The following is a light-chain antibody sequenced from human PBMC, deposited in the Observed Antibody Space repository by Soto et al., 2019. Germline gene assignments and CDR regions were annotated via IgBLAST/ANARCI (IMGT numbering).Light chain of an antibody. CDR2: GTS. V-gene: IGKV3-20*01. CDR3: QRYGSSPLIT. J-gene: IGKJ5*01. Sequence: ETMLTQSPGTLAFSLGERSTLSCSAIQSVSSSSLAWYQQRPGQAPRLLIYGTSSRATGIPDRFSGSGSGTDFTLTISRLEPEDFAVYFCQRYGSSPLITFGQGTRLEIK. CDR1: QSVSSSS.